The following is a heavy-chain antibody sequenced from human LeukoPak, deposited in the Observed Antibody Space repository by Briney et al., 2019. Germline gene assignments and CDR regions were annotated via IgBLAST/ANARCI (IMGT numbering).Heavy chain of an antibody. CDR1: GGSISSYY. CDR3: AGGYSSSWYRDY. D-gene: IGHD6-13*01. Sequence: PSETLSLTCTVSGGSISSYYWSWIRQPPGKGLEWIGEINRSGSTNYNPSLKSRVTISVDTSKNQFSLKLSSVTAADTAVYYCAGGYSSSWYRDYWGQGTLVTVSS. CDR2: INRSGST. V-gene: IGHV4-34*01. J-gene: IGHJ4*02.